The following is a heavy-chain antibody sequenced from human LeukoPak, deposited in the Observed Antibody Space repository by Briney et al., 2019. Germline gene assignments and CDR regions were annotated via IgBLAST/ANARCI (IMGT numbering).Heavy chain of an antibody. CDR2: INHSGST. J-gene: IGHJ4*02. D-gene: IGHD6-19*01. Sequence: IGEINHSGSTNYNPSLKSRVTISVDTSKNQFSLKLSSVTATDTAVYYCARSSMAGTGGGYWGQGTLVTVSS. CDR3: ARSSMAGTGGGY. V-gene: IGHV4-34*01.